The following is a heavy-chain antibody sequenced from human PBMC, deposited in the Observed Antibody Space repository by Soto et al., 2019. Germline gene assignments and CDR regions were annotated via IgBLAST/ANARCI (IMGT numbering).Heavy chain of an antibody. CDR1: SGSISSSNW. D-gene: IGHD6-13*01. V-gene: IGHV4-4*02. CDR2: IYHSGST. J-gene: IGHJ6*03. CDR3: ARVRWQQLTPRPGSGEIRNCYMDV. Sequence: SETLSLTCAVSSGSISSSNWWSWVRQPPGKGLEWIGEIYHSGSTNYNPSLKSRVTISVDKSKNQFSLKLSSVTAADTAVYYCARVRWQQLTPRPGSGEIRNCYMDVRGKRTTVTVSS.